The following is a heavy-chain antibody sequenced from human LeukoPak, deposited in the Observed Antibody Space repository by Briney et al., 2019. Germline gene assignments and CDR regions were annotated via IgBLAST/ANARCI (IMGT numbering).Heavy chain of an antibody. J-gene: IGHJ4*02. CDR2: MKQDGSEK. CDR3: ARQQHSGSYGYFDY. Sequence: GGSLRLSCAASGFPFSSYWMSWVRPAPGSGVEGVANMKQDGSEKYYVDSVKGRFTISRDNAKNSLYLQMNSLRVEDTAVYYCARQQHSGSYGYFDYWGQGTLATVFS. CDR1: GFPFSSYW. V-gene: IGHV3-7*04. D-gene: IGHD1-26*01.